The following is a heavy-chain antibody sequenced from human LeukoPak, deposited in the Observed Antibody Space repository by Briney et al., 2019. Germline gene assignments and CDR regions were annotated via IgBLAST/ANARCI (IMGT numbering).Heavy chain of an antibody. J-gene: IGHJ4*02. CDR3: ARETGYQGTYNY. Sequence: GGSLRLSCAASGFTLSSYSMNWVRQAPGKGLEWVSSISSSSSYIYYADSVKGRFTISRDNAKNSLYLQMNSLRAEDTAVYYCARETGYQGTYNYWGQGTLVTVSS. D-gene: IGHD5-12*01. CDR1: GFTLSSYS. V-gene: IGHV3-21*01. CDR2: ISSSSSYI.